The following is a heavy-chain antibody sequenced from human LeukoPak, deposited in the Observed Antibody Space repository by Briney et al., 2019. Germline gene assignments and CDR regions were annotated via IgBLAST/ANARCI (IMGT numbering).Heavy chain of an antibody. Sequence: PGGSLRLSCAASGFTFTSYAMNWVRQAPGKGLEWVSAISAGADSTYYSDSVKGRFTISRDNSKNTLYLQMNSLRAEDTAVYYCAKDRITGTTRALRLYDYWGQGTLVTVSS. CDR1: GFTFTSYA. J-gene: IGHJ4*02. D-gene: IGHD1-7*01. CDR2: ISAGADST. CDR3: AKDRITGTTRALRLYDY. V-gene: IGHV3-23*01.